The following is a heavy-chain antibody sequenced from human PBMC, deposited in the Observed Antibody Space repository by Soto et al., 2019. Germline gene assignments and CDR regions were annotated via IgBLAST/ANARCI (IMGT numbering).Heavy chain of an antibody. D-gene: IGHD6-19*01. Sequence: SETLSLTCTVSGGSISSYYWSWIRQPPGKGLEWIGYIYYSGSTNYNPSLKSRVTISVDTSKNQFSLKLSSVTAADTAVYYCARARIGSGCLDYWGQGTLVTVSS. CDR3: ARARIGSGCLDY. CDR2: IYYSGST. V-gene: IGHV4-59*01. J-gene: IGHJ4*02. CDR1: GGSISSYY.